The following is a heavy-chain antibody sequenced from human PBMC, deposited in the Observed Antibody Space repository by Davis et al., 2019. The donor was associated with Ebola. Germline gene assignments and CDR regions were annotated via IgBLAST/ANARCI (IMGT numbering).Heavy chain of an antibody. CDR1: GGSFSGHY. V-gene: IGHV4-34*01. CDR3: AREHLSSGYYYFDY. Sequence: SETLSLTCAVYGGSFSGHYWSWIRQPPGKGLEWIGEINHSGSTNYDPSLKSRVTISVDTSKNQFSLKVSSVTAADTAVYYCAREHLSSGYYYFDYWGQGTLVTVSS. D-gene: IGHD3-22*01. J-gene: IGHJ4*02. CDR2: INHSGST.